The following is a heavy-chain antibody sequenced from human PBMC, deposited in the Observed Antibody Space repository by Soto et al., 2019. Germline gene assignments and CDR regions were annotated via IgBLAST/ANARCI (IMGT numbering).Heavy chain of an antibody. D-gene: IGHD3-9*01. CDR3: AIVSREYYDILTGYSLAFDY. V-gene: IGHV4-59*01. CDR2: IYYSGST. CDR1: GGSISSYY. J-gene: IGHJ4*02. Sequence: SETLSLTCTVSGGSISSYYWSWIRQPPGKGLEWIGYIYYSGSTNYNPSLKSRVTISVDTSKNQFSLKLSSVTAADTAVYYCAIVSREYYDILTGYSLAFDYWGQGTLVTVSS.